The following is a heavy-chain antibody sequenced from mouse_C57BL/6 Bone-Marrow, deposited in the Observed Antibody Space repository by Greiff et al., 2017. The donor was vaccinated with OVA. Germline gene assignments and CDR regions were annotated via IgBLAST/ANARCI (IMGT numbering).Heavy chain of an antibody. CDR1: GYTFTGYW. Sequence: VKLMESGAELMKPGASVKLSCKATGYTFTGYWLEWVKQRPGHGLEWIGEILPGSGSTNYNEKFKGKATFTADTSSNTAYMQLSSLTTEDSAIYYCARLGGSNLYWYFDVWGTGTTVTVSS. CDR2: ILPGSGST. J-gene: IGHJ1*03. CDR3: ARLGGSNLYWYFDV. V-gene: IGHV1-9*01.